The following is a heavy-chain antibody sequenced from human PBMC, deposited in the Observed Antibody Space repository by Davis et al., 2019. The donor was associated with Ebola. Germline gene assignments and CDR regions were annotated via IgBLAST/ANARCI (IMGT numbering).Heavy chain of an antibody. J-gene: IGHJ6*04. V-gene: IGHV4-39*02. D-gene: IGHD5-12*01. CDR1: GGSISGSPYF. Sequence: MPSETLSLTCTVSGGSISGSPYFWGWIRQPPGKGLEWIGSLYNRETTYYNPSLKSRVTIDVDTSNNQLSLRLTSVTAADTAVYYCARGGYSTLDYYYYYGMDVWGKGTTVTVSS. CDR2: LYNRETT. CDR3: ARGGYSTLDYYYYYGMDV.